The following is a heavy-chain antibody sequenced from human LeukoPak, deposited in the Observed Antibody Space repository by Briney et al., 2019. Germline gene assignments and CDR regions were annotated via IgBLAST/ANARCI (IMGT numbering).Heavy chain of an antibody. J-gene: IGHJ4*02. CDR1: GFTFSSYS. CDR3: ASPARGQWWYFDY. Sequence: GGSLRLSCAASGFTFSSYSMNWVRQAPGKGLEWVSSISSSSSYIYYADSVKGRFTISRDNAKNSLYLQMNSLRAEDTAVYYCASPARGQWWYFDYWGQGTLVTVSS. CDR2: ISSSSSYI. V-gene: IGHV3-21*01. D-gene: IGHD2-15*01.